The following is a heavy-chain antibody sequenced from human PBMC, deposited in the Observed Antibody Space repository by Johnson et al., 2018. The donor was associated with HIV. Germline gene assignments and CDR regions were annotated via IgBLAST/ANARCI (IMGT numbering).Heavy chain of an antibody. CDR1: GFTFSSYA. CDR2: IKQDGSEK. J-gene: IGHJ3*02. CDR3: ARDLGTMIVVFGFDI. Sequence: EVQLVESGGGVVQPGRSLRLSCAASGFTFSSYAMHWVRQAPGKGLEWVANIKQDGSEKYYADSVKGRFTISRDNSKNSLYLQMNSLRAEDTAVYYCARDLGTMIVVFGFDIWGQGTMVTVSS. V-gene: IGHV3-7*01. D-gene: IGHD3-22*01.